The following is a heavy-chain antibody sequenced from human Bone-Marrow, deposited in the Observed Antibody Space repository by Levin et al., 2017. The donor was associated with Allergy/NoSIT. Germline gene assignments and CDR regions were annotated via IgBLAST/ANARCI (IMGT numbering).Heavy chain of an antibody. V-gene: IGHV3-15*01. J-gene: IGHJ6*02. CDR1: GFTFSNAW. CDR2: IKSKTDGGTT. Sequence: GESLKISCAASGFTFSNAWMSWVRQAPGKGLEWVGRIKSKTDGGTTDYAAPVKGRFTISRDDSKNTLYLQMNSLKTEDTAVYYCTTPGYYYGMDVWGQGTTVTVSS. CDR3: TTPGYYYGMDV.